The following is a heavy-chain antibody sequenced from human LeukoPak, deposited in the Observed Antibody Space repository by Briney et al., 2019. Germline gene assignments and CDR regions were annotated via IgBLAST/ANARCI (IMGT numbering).Heavy chain of an antibody. D-gene: IGHD3-3*01. CDR2: IIPILGIA. J-gene: IGHJ4*02. CDR1: GGTFSSYT. V-gene: IGHV1-69*04. Sequence: SVKVSCKASGGTFSSYTISWVRQAPGQGLEWKGRIIPILGIANYAQKFQGRVTITADKSTSTAYMELSSLRSEDTAVYYCARDNPRDFWSNFDYWGQGTLVTVSS. CDR3: ARDNPRDFWSNFDY.